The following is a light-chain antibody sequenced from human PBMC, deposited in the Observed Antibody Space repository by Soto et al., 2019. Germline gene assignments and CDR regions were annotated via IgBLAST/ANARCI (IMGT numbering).Light chain of an antibody. CDR2: GAS. J-gene: IGKJ1*01. CDR1: QSVSSSY. CDR3: KRYNKWPQT. V-gene: IGKV3-20*01. Sequence: EIVLTQSPGTLSLSPGERATLSCRASQSVSSSYLAWYQQKPGQAPRLLIYGASSRVTGIPDRFSGSGSGTDFSLTISRLEPDDFAVYYCKRYNKWPQTFGQGTKVEIK.